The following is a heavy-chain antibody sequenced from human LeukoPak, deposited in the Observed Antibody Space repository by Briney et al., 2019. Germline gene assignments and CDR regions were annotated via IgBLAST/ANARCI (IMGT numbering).Heavy chain of an antibody. V-gene: IGHV3-30*01. CDR3: ARAYGRWYKNAFDI. J-gene: IGHJ3*02. D-gene: IGHD4-23*01. CDR1: GFTFSSYA. Sequence: GGSLRPSCAASGFTFSSYAMHWVRQAPGKGLEWVAVISYDGSNKYYADSVKGRLTISRDNSKNTLYLQMNSLRAEDTAVYYCARAYGRWYKNAFDIWGQGTMVTVSS. CDR2: ISYDGSNK.